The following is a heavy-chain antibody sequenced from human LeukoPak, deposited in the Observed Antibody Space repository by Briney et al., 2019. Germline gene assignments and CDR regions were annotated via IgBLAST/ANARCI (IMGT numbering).Heavy chain of an antibody. CDR2: INHSGST. CDR1: GGSFSGCY. J-gene: IGHJ3*02. CDR3: ARGRRGAKRNAFDI. D-gene: IGHD3-10*01. V-gene: IGHV4-34*01. Sequence: PSETLSLTCAVYGGSFSGCYWSWIRQPPGKGLEWIGEINHSGSTNYNPSLKSRVTISVDTSKNQFSLRLSSVTAADTAVYYCARGRRGAKRNAFDIWGQGTMVTVSS.